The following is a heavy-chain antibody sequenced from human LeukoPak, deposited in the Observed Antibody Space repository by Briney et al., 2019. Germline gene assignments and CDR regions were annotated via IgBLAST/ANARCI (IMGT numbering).Heavy chain of an antibody. J-gene: IGHJ4*02. Sequence: KPSQTLSLTCIVSGGSISSGDYYWSWIRQPPGKGLEWLGYICYSGSTYYNPSLKSRVTISVDTSKNQFSLKLSSVTAADTAVYYCARAYSMAFFDYWGQGTLVTVSS. CDR2: ICYSGST. CDR3: ARAYSMAFFDY. V-gene: IGHV4-30-4*01. D-gene: IGHD6-13*01. CDR1: GGSISSGDYY.